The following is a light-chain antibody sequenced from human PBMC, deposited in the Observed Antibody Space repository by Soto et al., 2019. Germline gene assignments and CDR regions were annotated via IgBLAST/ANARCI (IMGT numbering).Light chain of an antibody. CDR3: QQRSNWPPFS. CDR1: QSVSSY. CDR2: DAS. J-gene: IGKJ3*01. V-gene: IGKV3-11*01. Sequence: EIVLTQSPATLSLSPGERATLSCRASQSVSSYLVWYQQKPGQAPRLLIYDASTRATGVPARFSGSGSGTDFTLTISSLEPEDFAVYSCQQRSNWPPFSFGPGTTVDIK.